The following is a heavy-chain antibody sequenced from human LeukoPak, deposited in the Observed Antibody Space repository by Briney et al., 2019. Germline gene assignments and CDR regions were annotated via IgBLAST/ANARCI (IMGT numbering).Heavy chain of an antibody. V-gene: IGHV3-7*01. D-gene: IGHD6-13*01. J-gene: IGHJ3*02. CDR3: ARAGSSWYEDDAFDI. CDR2: IKQDESEK. Sequence: GGSLRLSCAPSGFTFRNYWMTWVRQAPGKGLEWVANIKQDESEKYYVDSVKGRFTISRDNAKNSLYLQMNSLRAEDTAVYYCARAGSSWYEDDAFDIWGQGTMVTVSS. CDR1: GFTFRNYW.